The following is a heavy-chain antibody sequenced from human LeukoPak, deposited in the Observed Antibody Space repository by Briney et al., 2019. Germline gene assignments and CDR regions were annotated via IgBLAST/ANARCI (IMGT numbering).Heavy chain of an antibody. CDR2: ISGSGGST. CDR3: AKEGGDVLLWFGELLPRIYFDY. D-gene: IGHD3-10*01. CDR1: GFTFSCYA. Sequence: GSLRLSCAASGFTFSCYAMSWVRQAPGKGLEWVSAISGSGGSTYYADSVKGRFTISRDNSKNTLYLQMNSLRAEDTAVDYCAKEGGDVLLWFGELLPRIYFDYWGQGTLVTVSS. J-gene: IGHJ4*02. V-gene: IGHV3-23*01.